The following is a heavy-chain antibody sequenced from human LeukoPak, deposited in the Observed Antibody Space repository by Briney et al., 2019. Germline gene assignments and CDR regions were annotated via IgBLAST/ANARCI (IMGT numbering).Heavy chain of an antibody. V-gene: IGHV3-30*02. J-gene: IGHJ4*02. Sequence: GGSLRLSCTASGFTFSRYSMYWFRQAPGKGLEWVSFIAWYDANEKDYVDSVKGRFFISRDDSNNKIYLQMNSLRGDDTGVYYCAKDDGGAAGGTSSRGQGTRVTVSS. CDR2: IAWYDANEK. D-gene: IGHD1-26*01. CDR3: AKDDGGAAGGTSS. CDR1: GFTFSRYS.